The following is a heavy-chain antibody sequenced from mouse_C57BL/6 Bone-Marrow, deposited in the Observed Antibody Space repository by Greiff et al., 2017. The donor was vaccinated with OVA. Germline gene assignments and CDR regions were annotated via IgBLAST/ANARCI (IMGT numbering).Heavy chain of an antibody. Sequence: QVQLQESGAELVMPGASVKLSCKASGYTFTSYWMHWVKQRPGQGLEWIGEIDPSDSYTNYNQKFKGKSTLTVDKSSSTAYMQLSSLTSEDSAVYYSARSEGHGAMDYWGQGTSVTVSS. J-gene: IGHJ4*01. CDR1: GYTFTSYW. CDR3: ARSEGHGAMDY. V-gene: IGHV1-69*01. CDR2: IDPSDSYT.